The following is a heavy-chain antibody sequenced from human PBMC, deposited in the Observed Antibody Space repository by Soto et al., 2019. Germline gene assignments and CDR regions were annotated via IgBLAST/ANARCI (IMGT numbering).Heavy chain of an antibody. D-gene: IGHD2-21*02. CDR3: ARLKGRRVVPAGSTV. CDR1: GGSVSSGRYY. V-gene: IGHV4-61*01. Sequence: QVQLQESGPGLVKPSETLSLTCTVSGGSVSSGRYYWSWIRQPPGQGLEWIGYIYYSGSTNYNPSLKSRVTISVDTSKNQFSLQLSSVTAADTAVYYCARLKGRRVVPAGSTVWGQGTLVTVSS. J-gene: IGHJ4*02. CDR2: IYYSGST.